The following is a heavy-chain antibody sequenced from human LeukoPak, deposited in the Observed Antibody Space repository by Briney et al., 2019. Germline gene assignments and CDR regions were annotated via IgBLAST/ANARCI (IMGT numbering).Heavy chain of an antibody. V-gene: IGHV3-53*01. CDR2: IYSGGST. CDR1: GFTVCSNY. Sequence: GGSLRLSCAASGFTVCSNYMSWVRQAPGKGLEWVSVIYSGGSTYYADSVKGRFTISRDNAKNSLYLQMNSLRAEDTAVYYCARSYAGRAFDIWGQGTMVTVSS. D-gene: IGHD1-26*01. J-gene: IGHJ3*02. CDR3: ARSYAGRAFDI.